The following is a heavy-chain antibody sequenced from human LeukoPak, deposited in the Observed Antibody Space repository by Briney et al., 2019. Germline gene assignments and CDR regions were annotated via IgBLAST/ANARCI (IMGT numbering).Heavy chain of an antibody. D-gene: IGHD2-21*02. CDR2: ITPSSGYM. V-gene: IGHV3-21*01. J-gene: IGHJ4*02. CDR3: ARSTHCGGHYYYFDY. CDR1: GFPFTSYV. Sequence: GGSLRHLRAASGFPFTSYVLTWVRQAPGKGLDWVSSITPSSGYMYYADSLKGRFTISRDNAKNSLSLQMNSLTAADTAVYYCARSTHCGGHYYYFDYWGQGTLVTVSS.